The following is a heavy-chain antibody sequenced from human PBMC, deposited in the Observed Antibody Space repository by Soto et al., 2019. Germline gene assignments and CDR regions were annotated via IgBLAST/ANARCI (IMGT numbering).Heavy chain of an antibody. CDR3: ARSQGSSTSLEIYYYYYYGMDV. Sequence: QVQLVQSGAEVKKPGSSVKVSCKASGGTFSSYAISWVRQAPGPGLDWMGGIIPISDTTNYAQKFQGRVTITADESTSTAYMELSSLRSEDTAVYYCARSQGSSTSLEIYYYYYYGMDVWGQGTTVTVSS. CDR2: IIPISDTT. J-gene: IGHJ6*02. CDR1: GGTFSSYA. D-gene: IGHD2-2*01. V-gene: IGHV1-69*01.